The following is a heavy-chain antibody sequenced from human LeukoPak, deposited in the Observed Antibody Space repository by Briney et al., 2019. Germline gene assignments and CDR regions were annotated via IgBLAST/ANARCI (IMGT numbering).Heavy chain of an antibody. Sequence: SSETLSLTCTVSGGSISSYYWSWIRQPPGKGLEWIGYIYYSGSTNYNPSLKSRVTISVDTSKNQFSLKLSSVTAADTAVYYCARIGSRGSGYDFRRDKYYFDYWGQGTLVTVSS. CDR2: IYYSGST. CDR1: GGSISSYY. J-gene: IGHJ4*02. V-gene: IGHV4-59*01. D-gene: IGHD5-12*01. CDR3: ARIGSRGSGYDFRRDKYYFDY.